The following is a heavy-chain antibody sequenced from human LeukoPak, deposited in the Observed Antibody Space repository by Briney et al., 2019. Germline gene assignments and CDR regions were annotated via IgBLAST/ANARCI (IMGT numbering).Heavy chain of an antibody. D-gene: IGHD1-20*01. CDR2: ISYDGSNK. CDR3: AKWGHNWNPTVDY. J-gene: IGHJ4*02. Sequence: GRSLRLSCAASGFTFSSYGMHWVRQAPGKGLEWVAVISYDGSNKCYADSVKGRFTISRDNSKNTLYLQMNSLRAEDTAVYYCAKWGHNWNPTVDYWGQGTLVTVSS. CDR1: GFTFSSYG. V-gene: IGHV3-30*18.